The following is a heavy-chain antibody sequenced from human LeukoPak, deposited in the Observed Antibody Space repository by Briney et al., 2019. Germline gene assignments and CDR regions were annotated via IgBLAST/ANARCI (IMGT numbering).Heavy chain of an antibody. CDR3: ARGYGEGLLDY. Sequence: RAGGSLRLSCAASRFTFDEYGMSWVRQTAGKGLEWVSGINWNGRSIGYADSVKGRFTISRDNAKNSLYLQMNSLRAEDTALYHCARGYGEGLLDYWGQGTLVTVSS. CDR1: RFTFDEYG. D-gene: IGHD4/OR15-4a*01. CDR2: INWNGRSI. V-gene: IGHV3-20*01. J-gene: IGHJ4*02.